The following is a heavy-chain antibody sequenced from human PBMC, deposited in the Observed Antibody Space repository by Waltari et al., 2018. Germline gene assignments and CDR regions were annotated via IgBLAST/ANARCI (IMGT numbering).Heavy chain of an antibody. CDR1: GESFSGLY. J-gene: IGHJ6*03. V-gene: IGHV4-34*01. CDR2: IYHDGST. D-gene: IGHD3-16*02. CDR3: ARAPFGGYDYVGGTYRYFYYYMAV. Sequence: QVRLQQCGPGLVKPSETLSLTCAVYGESFSGLYWSWIRQPPGKGLEWMGEIYHDGSTNYNPSLKGRVTMSVDTSKNQFSLNLRSVTAADTAVYYCARAPFGGYDYVGGTYRYFYYYMAVWGKGTTVAVSS.